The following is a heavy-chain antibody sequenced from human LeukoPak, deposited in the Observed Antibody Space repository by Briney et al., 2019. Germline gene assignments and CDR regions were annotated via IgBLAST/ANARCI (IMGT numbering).Heavy chain of an antibody. Sequence: GRSLRLSCTASGFTFGDYAMSWVRQAPGKGLEWVGFIRSKAYGGTTEYAASVKGRFTISRDDSKSIAYLQMNSLKTEDTAVYYCTRSIVVVPALDYWGQGTLVTVSS. CDR2: IRSKAYGGTT. CDR1: GFTFGDYA. D-gene: IGHD2-2*01. J-gene: IGHJ4*02. V-gene: IGHV3-49*04. CDR3: TRSIVVVPALDY.